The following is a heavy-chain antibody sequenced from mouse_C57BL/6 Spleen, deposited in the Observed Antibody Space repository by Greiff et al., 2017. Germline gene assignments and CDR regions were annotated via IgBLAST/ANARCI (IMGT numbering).Heavy chain of an antibody. J-gene: IGHJ2*01. CDR3: ARWGGLRFDY. CDR2: INPNNGGT. CDR1: GYKFTDDY. D-gene: IGHD2-4*01. V-gene: IGHV1-26*01. Sequence: EVQLQQSGPELVKPGASVKISCKASGYKFTDDYMNWVKQSHGKSLEWIGDINPNNGGTSYNQKFKGKATLTVDKSSSTAYLELRSRTSEASAVYYCARWGGLRFDYWGQGTTLTVSS.